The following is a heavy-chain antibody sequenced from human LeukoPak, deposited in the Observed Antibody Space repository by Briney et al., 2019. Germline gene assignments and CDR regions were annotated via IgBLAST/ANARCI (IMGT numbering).Heavy chain of an antibody. J-gene: IGHJ6*03. D-gene: IGHD2/OR15-2a*01. CDR2: IYSGDST. CDR1: GFTVSSNY. V-gene: IGHV3-66*01. CDR3: ARVNRLRTYYYYYYYMDV. Sequence: GGSLRLSCAASGFTVSSNYMSWVRQAPGKGLEWVSVIYSGDSTYYADSVKGRFTISRDNSKNTLYLQMNSLRAEDTAVYYCARVNRLRTYYYYYYYMDVWGKGTTVTVSS.